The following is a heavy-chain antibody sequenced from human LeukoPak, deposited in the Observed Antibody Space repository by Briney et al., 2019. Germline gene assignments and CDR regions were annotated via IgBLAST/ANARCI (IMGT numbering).Heavy chain of an antibody. J-gene: IGHJ4*02. Sequence: ASVKVSCKASGYTFTGYYMHWVRQAPGQGLEWMGWINPNSGGTNYAQKFQGRVTMTRDTSISTAYMELSSLRSEDTAVYYCARVYSWRWLQLRRGSFDYWGQGTLVTVSS. V-gene: IGHV1-2*02. D-gene: IGHD5-12*01. CDR1: GYTFTGYY. CDR2: INPNSGGT. CDR3: ARVYSWRWLQLRRGSFDY.